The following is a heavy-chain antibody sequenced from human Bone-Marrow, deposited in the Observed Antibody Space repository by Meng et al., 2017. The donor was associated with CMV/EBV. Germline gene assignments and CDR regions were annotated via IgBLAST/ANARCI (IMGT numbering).Heavy chain of an antibody. CDR1: GFTFSSYW. Sequence: GESLKISCAASGFTFSSYWMSWVRQAPGKGLEWVANIKQDGSEKYYVDSVKGRFTISRDNAKNSLYLQMNSLRAEDTAVYYCARDLSHYDFWSGYNPHGMDVWGQGTTATVPS. J-gene: IGHJ6*02. CDR3: ARDLSHYDFWSGYNPHGMDV. CDR2: IKQDGSEK. D-gene: IGHD3-3*01. V-gene: IGHV3-7*01.